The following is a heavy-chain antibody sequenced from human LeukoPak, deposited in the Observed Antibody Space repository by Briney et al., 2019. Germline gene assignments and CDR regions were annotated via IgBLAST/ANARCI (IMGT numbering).Heavy chain of an antibody. Sequence: ASVKVSCKASGYTFNSFYMHWVRQAPGQGLEWMGTLRSNGATTGYAEKFQGRVSMTRDTSTSTVYMQLSSLRSEDTAVYYCARGVAGATDYYFDFWGQGTLVTVSS. CDR2: LRSNGATT. CDR3: ARGVAGATDYYFDF. J-gene: IGHJ4*02. V-gene: IGHV1-46*02. CDR1: GYTFNSFY. D-gene: IGHD2-15*01.